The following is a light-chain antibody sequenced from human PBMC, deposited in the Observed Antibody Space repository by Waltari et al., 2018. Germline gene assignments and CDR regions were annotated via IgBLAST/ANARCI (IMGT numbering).Light chain of an antibody. CDR2: RVS. V-gene: IGKV2-29*02. J-gene: IGKJ4*01. CDR1: QSLLHSNGNTY. Sequence: DIVMTQTPLSLPVTPGEPASISCRSNQSLLHSNGNTYLYWYLQKPGQPPRLLIYRVSNRFSGVPDRFSGSGSGTDFTLKISRVEAEDVGVYYCMQALQTPLTFGGGTKVEIK. CDR3: MQALQTPLT.